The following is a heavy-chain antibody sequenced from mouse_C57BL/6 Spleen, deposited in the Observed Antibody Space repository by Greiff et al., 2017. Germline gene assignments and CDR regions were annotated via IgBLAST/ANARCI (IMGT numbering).Heavy chain of an antibody. CDR3: ARDGRGYAMDY. V-gene: IGHV1-50*01. J-gene: IGHJ4*01. D-gene: IGHD2-3*01. CDR2: IDPSDSYT. Sequence: QVQLQQPGAELVKPGASVKLSCKASGYTFTSYWMQWVKQRPGQGLEWIGEIDPSDSYTNYNQKFKGKATLTVDTSSSTAYMQLSSLTSEDSAVYYCARDGRGYAMDYWGQGTSVTVSS. CDR1: GYTFTSYW.